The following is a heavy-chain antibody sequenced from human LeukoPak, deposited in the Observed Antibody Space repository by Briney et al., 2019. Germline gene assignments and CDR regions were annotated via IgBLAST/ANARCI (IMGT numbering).Heavy chain of an antibody. J-gene: IGHJ4*02. CDR1: GFTFDDYG. Sequence: GGSLRLSCAASGFTFDDYGMHWVRQAPGKGLEWVSGISWNSGSIDFADSVKGRFTISRDNAKNSLYLQMNSLRAEDTAFYYYAKATGVSGNDFDYWDQGTLVTVSS. V-gene: IGHV3-9*01. D-gene: IGHD1-1*01. CDR2: ISWNSGSI. CDR3: AKATGVSGNDFDY.